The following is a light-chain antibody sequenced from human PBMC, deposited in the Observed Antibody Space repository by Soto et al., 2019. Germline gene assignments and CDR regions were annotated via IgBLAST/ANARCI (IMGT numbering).Light chain of an antibody. CDR3: QQYYSSPSYT. CDR2: WAS. J-gene: IGKJ2*01. Sequence: DIVMTQSPDSLAVSLGERATINCKSSQTVLYSSNNKNYLAWYQQKPGQPPKLLIYWASTRESGVPDRVSGSGSGTDFTLTITNLQAEDGAVYYCQQYYSSPSYTFGQGTKLEIK. CDR1: QTVLYSSNNKNY. V-gene: IGKV4-1*01.